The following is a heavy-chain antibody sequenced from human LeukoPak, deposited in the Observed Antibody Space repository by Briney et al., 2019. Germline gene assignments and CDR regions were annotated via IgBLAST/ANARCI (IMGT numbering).Heavy chain of an antibody. V-gene: IGHV1-69*01. CDR2: IIPIFGTA. D-gene: IGHD6-6*01. J-gene: IGHJ4*02. CDR3: ARDGEYSSSSLVRGGYYFDY. Sequence: SVKVSCKASGGTFSSYAISWVRQAPGQGLEWMGGIIPIFGTANYAQKFQGRVTITADESTSTAYMELSSLRSEDTAVYYCARDGEYSSSSLVRGGYYFDYWGQGTLVTVSS. CDR1: GGTFSSYA.